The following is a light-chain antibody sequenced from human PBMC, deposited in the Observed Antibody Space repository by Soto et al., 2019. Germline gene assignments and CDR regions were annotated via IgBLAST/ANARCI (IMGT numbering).Light chain of an antibody. V-gene: IGKV3-15*01. CDR2: GAS. CDR1: QSVINN. CDR3: QQYNSWPPIT. J-gene: IGKJ5*01. Sequence: EIVLTRSPGTLSLSPGERATLSCRSIQSVINNYLAWYQQRPGQAPRLVIYGASTRATGIPARFSGGGSGTEFTLTISSLQSEDFAVYYCQQYNSWPPITFGQGTRLEIK.